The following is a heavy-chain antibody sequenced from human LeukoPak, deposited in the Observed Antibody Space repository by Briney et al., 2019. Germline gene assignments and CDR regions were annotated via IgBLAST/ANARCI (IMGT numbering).Heavy chain of an antibody. Sequence: GGSLRLSCAASGFSLSAYGVHWVRQAPGKGLEWVAVIWYDGTSKDYADSVKGRFTISRDNSKNTLYLQMNSLRAEDTAVYYCAKSVVVVPAGTGGWFDPWGQGTLVTVSS. CDR2: IWYDGTSK. CDR1: GFSLSAYG. CDR3: AKSVVVVPAGTGGWFDP. D-gene: IGHD2-2*01. J-gene: IGHJ5*02. V-gene: IGHV3-33*06.